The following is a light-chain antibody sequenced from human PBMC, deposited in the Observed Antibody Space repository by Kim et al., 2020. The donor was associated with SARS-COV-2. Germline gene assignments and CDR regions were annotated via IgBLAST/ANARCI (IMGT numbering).Light chain of an antibody. Sequence: SSELTQDPAVSVALGQTVRITCQGDSLRSYYTSWYQQKPGQAPVLVLYDKKNRPSGIPDRFSGSNSGNTASLTITGAQAEDEADYYCNSRDSRGNHYVFG. CDR2: DKK. V-gene: IGLV3-19*01. CDR3: NSRDSRGNHYV. CDR1: SLRSYY. J-gene: IGLJ1*01.